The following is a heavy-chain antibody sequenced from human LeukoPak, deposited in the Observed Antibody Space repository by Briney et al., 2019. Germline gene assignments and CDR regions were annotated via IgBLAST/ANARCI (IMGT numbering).Heavy chain of an antibody. CDR2: IIPIFGTA. J-gene: IGHJ4*02. V-gene: IGHV1-69*13. Sequence: SVKVSCKASGGTFSSYAISWVRQAPGQGLEWMGGIIPIFGTANYAQKFQGRVTITADESTSTAYMELSSLRSEDTAVYYCARGGTYYYDSSGYYPFYYFDYWGQGTLVTVSS. D-gene: IGHD3-22*01. CDR1: GGTFSSYA. CDR3: ARGGTYYYDSSGYYPFYYFDY.